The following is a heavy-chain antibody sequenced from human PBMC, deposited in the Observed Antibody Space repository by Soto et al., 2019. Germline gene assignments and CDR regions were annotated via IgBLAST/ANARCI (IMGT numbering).Heavy chain of an antibody. D-gene: IGHD4-17*01. V-gene: IGHV4-59*08. CDR3: ARQATVTTYPFDY. Sequence: QVQLQESGPGLVKPSETLSLTCTVSGGSISSYYWSWIRQPPGKGLEWIGYIYYSGSTNYNPSLKSRVTISVDTSMNQFSLKLSSVTAADTAVYYCARQATVTTYPFDYWGQGTLVTVSS. CDR1: GGSISSYY. CDR2: IYYSGST. J-gene: IGHJ4*02.